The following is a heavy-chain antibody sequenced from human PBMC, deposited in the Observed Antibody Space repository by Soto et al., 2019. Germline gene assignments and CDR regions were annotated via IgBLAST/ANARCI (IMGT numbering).Heavy chain of an antibody. Sequence: QVQLVKSGGEVKKPGASVTVSCKASGYTFIIYHITWMRQAPGQGLEWMAWINTYNGMTDYAQRFQGRVTMTRDTSTSTAYMELRNLGSDDTAVYFCAKSPRGEMATDWGQGTLVTVSS. CDR1: GYTFIIYH. CDR2: INTYNGMT. V-gene: IGHV1-18*01. J-gene: IGHJ4*02. D-gene: IGHD5-12*01. CDR3: AKSPRGEMATD.